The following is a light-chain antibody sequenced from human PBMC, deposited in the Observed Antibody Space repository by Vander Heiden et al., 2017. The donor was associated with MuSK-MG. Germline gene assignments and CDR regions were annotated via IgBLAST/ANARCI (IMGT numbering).Light chain of an antibody. Sequence: QSMLTQPPSVSAAPGQRVPISCTGTSSNIGAGYDLHWYRHLPGTAPKLLIYGNSNRPSGVPDRFSGSKSGTSASLAITGLQAEDEADYYCQSYDTSLSAYVVFGGGTKLTVL. V-gene: IGLV1-40*01. CDR1: SSNIGAGYD. J-gene: IGLJ2*01. CDR3: QSYDTSLSAYVV. CDR2: GNS.